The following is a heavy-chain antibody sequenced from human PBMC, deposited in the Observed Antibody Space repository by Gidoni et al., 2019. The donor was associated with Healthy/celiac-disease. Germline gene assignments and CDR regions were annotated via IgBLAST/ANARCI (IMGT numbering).Heavy chain of an antibody. Sequence: QLQLQESGPGLVKPSETLSLPCTVSGGSISSSSYYWGWIRQPPGKGLEWIGSIYYSGSTYYNPSLKSRVTISVDTSKNQFSLKLSSVTAADTAVYYCARGRDGYRPYDAFDIWGQGTMVTVSS. CDR2: IYYSGST. J-gene: IGHJ3*02. D-gene: IGHD5-12*01. V-gene: IGHV4-39*01. CDR3: ARGRDGYRPYDAFDI. CDR1: GGSISSSSYY.